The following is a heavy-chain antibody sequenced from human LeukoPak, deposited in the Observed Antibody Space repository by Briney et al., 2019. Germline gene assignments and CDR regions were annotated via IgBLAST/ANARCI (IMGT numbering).Heavy chain of an antibody. V-gene: IGHV3-9*01. D-gene: IGHD6-19*01. J-gene: IGHJ3*02. CDR1: GFTFDDYA. CDR3: AKDLTSYGSGWLDAFDI. Sequence: GGSLRLSCAASGFTFDDYAMHWVRQAPGKGLEWVSGISWNSGSIGYADSVKGRFTISRDNAKNSLYLQMNSLRAEDTALYYCAKDLTSYGSGWLDAFDIWGQGTMVTVSS. CDR2: ISWNSGSI.